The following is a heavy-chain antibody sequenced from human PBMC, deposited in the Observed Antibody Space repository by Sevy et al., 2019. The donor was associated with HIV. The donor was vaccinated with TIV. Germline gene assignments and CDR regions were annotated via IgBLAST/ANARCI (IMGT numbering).Heavy chain of an antibody. Sequence: GGSLRLSCAASRFILSDYYMSWIRQAPGKGLEWISYISGSGDTIYYADSVKGRFTISRDNTKNSLYLQMNSLRAEDTAGYYCARDHVKDGDLGDYYYFAMDVWGQGTTVTVSS. D-gene: IGHD3-16*01. V-gene: IGHV3-11*01. CDR1: RFILSDYY. J-gene: IGHJ6*02. CDR3: ARDHVKDGDLGDYYYFAMDV. CDR2: ISGSGDTI.